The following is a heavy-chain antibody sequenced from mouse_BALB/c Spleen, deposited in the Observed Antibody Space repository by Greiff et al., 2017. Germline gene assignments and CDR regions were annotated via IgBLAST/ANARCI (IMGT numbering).Heavy chain of an antibody. J-gene: IGHJ1*01. CDR2: ISSGSSTI. V-gene: IGHV5-17*02. CDR1: GFTFSSFG. Sequence: EVHLVESGGGLVQPGGSRKLSCAASGFTFSSFGMHWVRQAPEKGLEWVAYISSGSSTIYYADTVKGRFTISRDNPKNTLFLQMTSLRSEDTAMYYCARGHYGSSYGYFDVWGAGTTVTVSS. D-gene: IGHD1-1*01. CDR3: ARGHYGSSYGYFDV.